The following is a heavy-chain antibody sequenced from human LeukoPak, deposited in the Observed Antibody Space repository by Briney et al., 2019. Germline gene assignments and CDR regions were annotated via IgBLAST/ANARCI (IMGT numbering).Heavy chain of an antibody. V-gene: IGHV4-34*01. CDR2: INHSGST. CDR3: ARMHTVTTRVDDHFDY. CDR1: GGSITNYY. J-gene: IGHJ4*02. D-gene: IGHD4-17*01. Sequence: PSETLSLTCTVSGGSITNYYWSWIRQPPGKGLEWIGEINHSGSTYYNPSLRSRVTISVDTSKNQFSLNLSSVTAADTAVYFCARMHTVTTRVDDHFDYWGQGTLVTVSS.